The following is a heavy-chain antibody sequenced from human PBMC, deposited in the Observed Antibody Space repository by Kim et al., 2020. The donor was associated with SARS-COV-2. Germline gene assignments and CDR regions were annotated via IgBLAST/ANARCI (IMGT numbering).Heavy chain of an antibody. CDR3: ARAPTGTSNCRI. D-gene: IGHD1-1*01. V-gene: IGHV4-59*01. Sequence: YDSSLKSRVPISVDTSENRFSLKLSSVTAADTAVYYCARAPTGTSNCRIWGQGTMVPVSS. J-gene: IGHJ3*02.